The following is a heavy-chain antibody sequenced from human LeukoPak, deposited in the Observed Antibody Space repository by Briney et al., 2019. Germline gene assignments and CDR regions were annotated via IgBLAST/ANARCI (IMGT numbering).Heavy chain of an antibody. CDR1: GGTFSSYA. CDR3: ARERASGDYGGEFDY. CDR2: IIPIFGTA. J-gene: IGHJ4*02. Sequence: LEASVKVSCKASGGTFSSYAISWVRQAPGQGLEWMGGIIPIFGTANYAQKFQGRVTITADESTSTAYMELSSLRSEDTAVYYCARERASGDYGGEFDYWGQGTLVTVSS. V-gene: IGHV1-69*13. D-gene: IGHD4-23*01.